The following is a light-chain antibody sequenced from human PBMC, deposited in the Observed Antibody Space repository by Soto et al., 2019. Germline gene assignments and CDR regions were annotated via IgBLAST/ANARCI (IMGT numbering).Light chain of an antibody. J-gene: IGLJ2*01. CDR3: SSYAGSNNPVI. CDR1: SSEVGGYNY. Sequence: QAVLTRAPSPSVFPGQSVPLSYTRNSSEVGGYNYVSWYQQHPGKAPKFLIFEVSRRPSGVPDRFSGSKSGNTASLTVSGLQADDEADYYCSSYAGSNNPVIFGGGTKVTVL. CDR2: EVS. V-gene: IGLV2-8*01.